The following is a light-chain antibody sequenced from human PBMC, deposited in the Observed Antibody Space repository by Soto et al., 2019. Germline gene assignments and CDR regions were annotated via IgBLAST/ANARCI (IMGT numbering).Light chain of an antibody. J-gene: IGKJ4*01. CDR2: DTS. CDR3: QQYGNSPVS. CDR1: QSVTNRY. Sequence: MVLTQSPGTLSLSPGERATLSCMASQSVTNRYLAWYQHKPGPAPRLLIYDTSTRATGIPDRFSGSGSGTDFTLTISRLEPEAFAVYYCQQYGNSPVSLGGGTKVDIK. V-gene: IGKV3-20*01.